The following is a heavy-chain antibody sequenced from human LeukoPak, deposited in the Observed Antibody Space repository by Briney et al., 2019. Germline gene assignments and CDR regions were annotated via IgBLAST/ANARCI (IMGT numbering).Heavy chain of an antibody. CDR1: GYTFTSYY. Sequence: ASVKVSCKASGYTFTSYYMHWVRQAPGQGLEWMGIINPSGGSTSYAQKFQGRVTMARDTSTSTVYMELSSLRSEDTAVYYCARDEVGSYLHGPGDYWGQGTLVTVSS. V-gene: IGHV1-46*01. CDR3: ARDEVGSYLHGPGDY. J-gene: IGHJ4*02. CDR2: INPSGGST. D-gene: IGHD1-26*01.